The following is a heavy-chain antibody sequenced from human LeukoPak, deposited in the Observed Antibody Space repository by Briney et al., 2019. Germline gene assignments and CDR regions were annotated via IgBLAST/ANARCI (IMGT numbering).Heavy chain of an antibody. D-gene: IGHD3-16*02. Sequence: PGGSLRLSCAASGFTFSSYSMNWVRQAPGKGLEWVSSISSSSSYIYYADSVKGRFTISRDNSKDTLYLQMNSLRAEDTAIYYCVRDIELSTWGLGTMVSVSS. V-gene: IGHV3-21*04. CDR2: ISSSSSYI. CDR3: VRDIELST. J-gene: IGHJ3*01. CDR1: GFTFSSYS.